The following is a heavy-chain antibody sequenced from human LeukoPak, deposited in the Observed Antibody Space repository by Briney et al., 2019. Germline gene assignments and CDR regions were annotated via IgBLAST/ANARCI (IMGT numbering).Heavy chain of an antibody. D-gene: IGHD2-15*01. V-gene: IGHV4-59*08. CDR3: ARRGYCSGVSCYSFDY. Sequence: SETLSLTCTVSGGSISSYYWSWIRQPPGKGLEWIGYIYYSGSTSYSPSLKSRTTISVDTSKNQFSLKLTSVTAADTAVYYCARRGYCSGVSCYSFDYWGQGIQVTVSS. CDR1: GGSISSYY. J-gene: IGHJ4*02. CDR2: IYYSGST.